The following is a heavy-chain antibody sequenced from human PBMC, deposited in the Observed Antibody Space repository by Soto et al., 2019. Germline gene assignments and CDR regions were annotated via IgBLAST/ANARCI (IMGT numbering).Heavy chain of an antibody. CDR3: AKCHTRGYDFWSGYQNHFDY. Sequence: GGSLRLSCAASGFTFSSYAMSWVRQAPGKGLEWVSAISGSGGSTYYADSVKGRFTISRDNSKNTLYLQMNSLRAEDTAVYYCAKCHTRGYDFWSGYQNHFDYWGQGTLVTVSS. CDR2: ISGSGGST. V-gene: IGHV3-23*01. J-gene: IGHJ4*02. CDR1: GFTFSSYA. D-gene: IGHD3-3*01.